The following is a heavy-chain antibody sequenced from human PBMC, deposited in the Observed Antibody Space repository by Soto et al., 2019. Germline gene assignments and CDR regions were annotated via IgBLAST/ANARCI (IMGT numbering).Heavy chain of an antibody. D-gene: IGHD6-19*01. J-gene: IGHJ5*02. CDR1: GFTFSSYD. CDR2: ITSHGGGT. Sequence: EVQLLESGGGLVQPGGSLRLSCAVYGFTFSSYDMSWVRQAPGKGLDWVAAITSHGGGTYYAGSVTGRFTISRDNSQNTLYLQMNSLRAEDTAIYYCARGDRSSGWNPWGLGTLVTVSS. CDR3: ARGDRSSGWNP. V-gene: IGHV3-23*01.